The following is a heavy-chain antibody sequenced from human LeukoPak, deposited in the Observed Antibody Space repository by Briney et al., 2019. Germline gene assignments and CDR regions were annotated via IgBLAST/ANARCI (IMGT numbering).Heavy chain of an antibody. J-gene: IGHJ4*02. Sequence: PSETLSLTCIVSGAFISGHYWSWIRQPAGKEPEWIGRVHTSRGTNYNSSLKSRLTMSVDTSKNQFSLHLASVTAADTAVYYCAKGGESSLPFDYWGQGTLVTVSS. V-gene: IGHV4-4*07. D-gene: IGHD3-10*01. CDR2: VHTSRGT. CDR3: AKGGESSLPFDY. CDR1: GAFISGHY.